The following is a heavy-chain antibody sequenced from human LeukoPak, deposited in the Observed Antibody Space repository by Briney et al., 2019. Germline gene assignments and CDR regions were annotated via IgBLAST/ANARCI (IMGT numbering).Heavy chain of an antibody. V-gene: IGHV3-23*01. Sequence: GGSLRLSCAASGFTFSSYAMSWVRQAPGKGLEWVSAISGSGGSTYYADSVKGRFTISRDNSKNTLYLQMNSLRAEDTAVYYCARGGGLLLYYDYWGQGTLVTVSS. CDR3: ARGGGLLLYYDY. CDR2: ISGSGGST. D-gene: IGHD3-16*01. J-gene: IGHJ4*02. CDR1: GFTFSSYA.